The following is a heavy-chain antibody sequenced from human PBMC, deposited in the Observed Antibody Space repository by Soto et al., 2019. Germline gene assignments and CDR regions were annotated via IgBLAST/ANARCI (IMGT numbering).Heavy chain of an antibody. CDR3: AAELGFGKLSVV. CDR2: IIPLFGTT. D-gene: IGHD3-10*01. CDR1: GDTFNNCV. Sequence: SVNVSCKASGDTFNNCVISWVRQAPGQGLEWMGGIIPLFGTTDFSQRFQGRLTITTDASTTTAYMELRRLRSEDTATYYCAAELGFGKLSVVWGQGTTVTVSS. J-gene: IGHJ6*02. V-gene: IGHV1-69*05.